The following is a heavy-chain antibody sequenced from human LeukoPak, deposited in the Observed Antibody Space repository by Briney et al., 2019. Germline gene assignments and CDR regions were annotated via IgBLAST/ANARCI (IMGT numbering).Heavy chain of an antibody. D-gene: IGHD2-2*01. CDR1: GFTFSSYA. J-gene: IGHJ4*02. CDR2: ISGSGGST. CDR3: AKGGCSSTSCSADY. Sequence: PGGSLRLSCAASGFTFSSYAMSWVRQAPGKGLEWVSAISGSGGSTYYADSVKGRFTISRDNSKNTLYLQMNSLRAEDTAVYYCAKGGCSSTSCSADYWGQGTLVTVSS. V-gene: IGHV3-23*01.